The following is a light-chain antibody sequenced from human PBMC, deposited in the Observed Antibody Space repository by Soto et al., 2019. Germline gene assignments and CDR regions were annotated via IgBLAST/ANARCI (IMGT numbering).Light chain of an antibody. J-gene: IGKJ2*01. CDR2: DAS. CDR1: QSVSSN. V-gene: IGKV3-15*01. Sequence: EIMMTQSPATLSVSPGERATLSCRASQSVSSNLAWYQQKPGQAPRLLIYDASTRATGIPARFSGSGSGTEFTLSISSLQYADFAVYYCQEYNNWPSLYTFGQGTQLEIK. CDR3: QEYNNWPSLYT.